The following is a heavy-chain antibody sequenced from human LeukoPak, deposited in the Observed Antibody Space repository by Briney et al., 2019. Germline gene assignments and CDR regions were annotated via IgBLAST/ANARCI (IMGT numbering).Heavy chain of an antibody. CDR2: VSRGGNTI. J-gene: IGHJ4*02. CDR1: GFTFSDYY. Sequence: GGSLRLSCAASGFTFSDYYMSWIRQAPGKGLEWVSYVSRGGNTIYYADSVKGRFTISRDNAKNSLYLQMNSLRAEDTAVYYCATLSRTWDFEYWGQGTLVTVSS. CDR3: ATLSRTWDFEY. D-gene: IGHD1-26*01. V-gene: IGHV3-11*01.